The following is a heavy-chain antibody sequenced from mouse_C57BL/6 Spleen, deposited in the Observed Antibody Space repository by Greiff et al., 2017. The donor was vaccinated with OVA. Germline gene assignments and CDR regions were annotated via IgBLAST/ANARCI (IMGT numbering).Heavy chain of an antibody. CDR1: GFTFSDYG. D-gene: IGHD2-4*01. CDR3: ARPLYYDYDWFAY. J-gene: IGHJ3*01. CDR2: ISSGSSTI. Sequence: EVKLMESGGGLVKPGGSLKLSCAASGFTFSDYGMHWVRQAPEKGLEWVAYISSGSSTIYYADTVKGRFTISRDNAKNTLFLQMTSLRSEDTAMEYCARPLYYDYDWFAYWGQGTLVTVSA. V-gene: IGHV5-17*01.